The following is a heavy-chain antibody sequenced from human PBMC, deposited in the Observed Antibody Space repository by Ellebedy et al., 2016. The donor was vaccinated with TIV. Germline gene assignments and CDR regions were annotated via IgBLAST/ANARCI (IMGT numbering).Heavy chain of an antibody. Sequence: GGSLRLSXAASGFTFSSYDMHWVRQATGKGLEWVSAIGTASDTYYPGSVKGRFTISRENAKNSLYLQMNSLRAGDTAVYYCARGGVDTAMVDYYYYGMDVWGQGTTVTVSS. V-gene: IGHV3-13*01. CDR2: IGTASDT. J-gene: IGHJ6*02. CDR1: GFTFSSYD. D-gene: IGHD5-18*01. CDR3: ARGGVDTAMVDYYYYGMDV.